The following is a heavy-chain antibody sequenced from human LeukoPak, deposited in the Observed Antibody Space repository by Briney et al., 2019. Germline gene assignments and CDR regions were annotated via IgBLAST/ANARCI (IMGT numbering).Heavy chain of an antibody. D-gene: IGHD1-26*01. CDR3: ARARGGSYCNY. CDR2: ISAYNGNT. CDR1: GYSFTAFY. J-gene: IGHJ4*02. V-gene: IGHV1-18*04. Sequence: ASVKVSCKASGYSFTAFYIHWVRQAPGQGLEWMGWISAYNGNTNYAQKLQGRVTMTTDTSTSTAYMELRSLRSDDTAVYYCARARGGSYCNYWGQGTLVTVSS.